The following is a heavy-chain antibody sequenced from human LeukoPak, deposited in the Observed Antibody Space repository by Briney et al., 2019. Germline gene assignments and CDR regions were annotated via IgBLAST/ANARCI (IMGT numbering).Heavy chain of an antibody. Sequence: PGGSLRLSCAASGFTFDDHGMNWVRQAPGKGLEWVANIKQDESEKYYVDSVKGRFTISRDNAKNSLYLQMNSLRAEDTAVYYCARGIAADIDYWGQGTLVTVSS. CDR1: GFTFDDHG. D-gene: IGHD6-13*01. CDR2: IKQDESEK. V-gene: IGHV3-7*04. J-gene: IGHJ4*02. CDR3: ARGIAADIDY.